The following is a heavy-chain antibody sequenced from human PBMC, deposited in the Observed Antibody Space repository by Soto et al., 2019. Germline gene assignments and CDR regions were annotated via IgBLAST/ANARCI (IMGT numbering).Heavy chain of an antibody. D-gene: IGHD6-19*01. CDR1: GFSFSSYW. V-gene: IGHV3-7*01. J-gene: IGHJ4*02. CDR2: IKEDGSEK. Sequence: PGGSLRLSCAASGFSFSSYWMSWVRQAPGKGLEWVANIKEDGSEKYYVEYVKGRFTISRDNAKNSLYLQMNSLRAEDTAVYFCARGQRWLQPLDYCGQGTLVTVSS. CDR3: ARGQRWLQPLDY.